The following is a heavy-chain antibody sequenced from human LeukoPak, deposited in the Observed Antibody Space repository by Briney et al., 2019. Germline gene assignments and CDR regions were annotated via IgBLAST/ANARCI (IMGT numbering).Heavy chain of an antibody. J-gene: IGHJ4*02. Sequence: KTDGGATDYAAPVKGRFTISRDDSKNTLNLQMNSLKTEDTAVYYCTTGIRGDWGQGTLVAVSS. CDR2: KTDGGAT. CDR3: TTGIRGD. V-gene: IGHV3-15*01. D-gene: IGHD3-10*01.